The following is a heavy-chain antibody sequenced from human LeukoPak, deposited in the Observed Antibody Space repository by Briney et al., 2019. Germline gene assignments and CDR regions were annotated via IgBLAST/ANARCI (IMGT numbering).Heavy chain of an antibody. D-gene: IGHD3-9*01. Sequence: GESLEISCKGSGYSFTSYWIGWVRQMPGKGLEWMGIIYPGDSDTRYSPSFQGQVTISADKSISTAYLQWSSLKASDTAMYYCARGLLRRYFDWLLPYFDYWGQGTLVTVSS. CDR3: ARGLLRRYFDWLLPYFDY. CDR2: IYPGDSDT. CDR1: GYSFTSYW. V-gene: IGHV5-51*01. J-gene: IGHJ4*02.